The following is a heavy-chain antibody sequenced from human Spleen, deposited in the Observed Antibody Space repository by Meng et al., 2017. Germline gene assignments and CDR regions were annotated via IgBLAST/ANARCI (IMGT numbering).Heavy chain of an antibody. Sequence: QLQLRESGRGLVRPSETLSLTFSVSGTSTSFNTYYWGWIRQPPGKGLEWIGYIYYSGSTYYNPSLKSRVSISVDTSKSQFSLKLRSVTAADTALYYCARVNYASGSGRRFDPWGQGTLVTVSS. CDR1: GTSTSFNTYY. V-gene: IGHV4-30-4*08. CDR3: ARVNYASGSGRRFDP. D-gene: IGHD3-10*01. J-gene: IGHJ5*02. CDR2: IYYSGST.